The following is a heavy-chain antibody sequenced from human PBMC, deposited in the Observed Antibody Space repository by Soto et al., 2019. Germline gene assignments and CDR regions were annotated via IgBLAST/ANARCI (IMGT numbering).Heavy chain of an antibody. Sequence: QITLKESGPTLVKPTQTLTLTCTFSGFSLTTSGVGVGWIRQPPGKALEWLALIYWDDDKRYSPSLKSRLTITKDTSKTQVVLTMTNMDPVDTATYYCAHRGNYGLFDYWGQGTLVIVSS. CDR2: IYWDDDK. D-gene: IGHD3-10*01. V-gene: IGHV2-5*02. CDR3: AHRGNYGLFDY. CDR1: GFSLTTSGVG. J-gene: IGHJ4*02.